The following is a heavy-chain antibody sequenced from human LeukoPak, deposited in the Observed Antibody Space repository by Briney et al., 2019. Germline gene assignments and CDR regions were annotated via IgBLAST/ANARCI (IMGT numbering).Heavy chain of an antibody. D-gene: IGHD5-24*01. CDR3: ARGAMATTPFFDY. J-gene: IGHJ4*02. V-gene: IGHV4-59*01. CDR1: GGSISNYY. Sequence: PSETLSLTCPVSGGSISNYYYWTWTRQPPGKGLEWIGYVYYTGSTIFNPSLKSRVTMSLDTSRNQFSLKLTSLTAADTAVYYCARGAMATTPFFDYWGQGTLVTVSS. CDR2: VYYTGST.